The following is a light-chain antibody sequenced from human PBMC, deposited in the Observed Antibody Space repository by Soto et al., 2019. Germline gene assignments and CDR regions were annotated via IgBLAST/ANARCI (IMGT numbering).Light chain of an antibody. V-gene: IGKV3-11*01. J-gene: IGKJ1*01. CDR2: DAS. Sequence: EILLTQSPATLSLSPGEGATLSCRASQSVGIYLAWYQQKPGQAPSLLIYDASKRATGIPARFSGSGSGTDFTLTISGLEPADFAIYYCQQRSKWPPSFGQGTKVEIK. CDR1: QSVGIY. CDR3: QQRSKWPPS.